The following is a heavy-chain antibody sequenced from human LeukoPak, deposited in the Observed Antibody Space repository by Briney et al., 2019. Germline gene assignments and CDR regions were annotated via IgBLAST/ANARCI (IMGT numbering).Heavy chain of an antibody. Sequence: SVKVSCKASGGTFSSYAISWVRQAPGQGLEWMGGIIPIFGTANYAQKFQGRVTITADESTSTAYMELSSLRPEDTAVYYCARRKNIGSSSHFDYWGQGTLVTVSS. D-gene: IGHD6-13*01. V-gene: IGHV1-69*01. CDR2: IIPIFGTA. CDR3: ARRKNIGSSSHFDY. J-gene: IGHJ4*02. CDR1: GGTFSSYA.